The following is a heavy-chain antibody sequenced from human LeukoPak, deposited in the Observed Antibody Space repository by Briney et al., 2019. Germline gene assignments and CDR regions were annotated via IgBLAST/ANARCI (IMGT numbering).Heavy chain of an antibody. CDR1: DDSISTSSHS. Sequence: PSETLSLTCTVSDDSISTSSHSWGWIRQPPGKGLEWIGSISDSGNTYYNPSLKTRVTISVDTSEIQFSLKLTSVTAADTAVYYCARDRAVGYDFWSGYYSDVWGKGTTVIVSS. CDR2: ISDSGNT. V-gene: IGHV4-39*07. D-gene: IGHD3/OR15-3a*01. CDR3: ARDRAVGYDFWSGYYSDV. J-gene: IGHJ6*04.